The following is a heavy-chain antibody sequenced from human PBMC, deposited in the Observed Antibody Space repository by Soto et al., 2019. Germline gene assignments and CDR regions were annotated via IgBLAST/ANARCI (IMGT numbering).Heavy chain of an antibody. D-gene: IGHD5-12*01. CDR1: GGSLSSYY. Sequence: SETLSLTCTVSGGSLSSYYWSWIRQPPGKGLEWIGYIYYSGNTKYSPSLKSRVTISLDTSKNQFSLKLSSVTAADTAVYYCARERGDGYNYDFDSWGQGTLVTVSS. CDR2: IYYSGNT. CDR3: ARERGDGYNYDFDS. J-gene: IGHJ4*02. V-gene: IGHV4-59*01.